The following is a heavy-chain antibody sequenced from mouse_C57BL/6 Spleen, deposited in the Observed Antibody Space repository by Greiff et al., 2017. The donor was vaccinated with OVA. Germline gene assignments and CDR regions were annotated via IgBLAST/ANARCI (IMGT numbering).Heavy chain of an antibody. J-gene: IGHJ4*01. CDR3: AREITTLYYYAMDY. CDR1: GYTFTSYW. CDR2: IHPTSGST. D-gene: IGHD1-1*01. V-gene: IGHV1-64*01. Sequence: QVQLQQPGAELVKPGASVKLSCKASGYTFTSYWMHWVKQRPGQGLEWIGMIHPTSGSTNYNEKFKSKATLTVDKSSSTAYMQLSSLTSEDSAIYYCAREITTLYYYAMDYWGQGTSVTVSA.